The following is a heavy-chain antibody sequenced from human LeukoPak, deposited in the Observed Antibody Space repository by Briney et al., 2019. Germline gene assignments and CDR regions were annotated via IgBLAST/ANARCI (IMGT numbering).Heavy chain of an antibody. CDR1: GGSFSGYY. V-gene: IGHV4-34*01. CDR2: INHSGST. J-gene: IGHJ5*02. Sequence: PSEALSLTCAVYGGSFSGYYWSWIRQPPGKGLEWIGEINHSGSTNYNPSLKSRVTISVDTSKNQFSLKLSSVTAADTAVYYCARGVGYSSSWYVGRNWFDPWGQGTLVTVSS. D-gene: IGHD6-13*01. CDR3: ARGVGYSSSWYVGRNWFDP.